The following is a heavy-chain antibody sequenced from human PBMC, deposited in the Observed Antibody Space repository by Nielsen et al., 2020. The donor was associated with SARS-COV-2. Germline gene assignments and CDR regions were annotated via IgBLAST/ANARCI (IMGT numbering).Heavy chain of an antibody. CDR2: IYPGDSDT. Sequence: GGSLRLSCKGSGYSFTSYRIGWVRQMPGKGLEWMGIIYPGDSDTRYSPSFQGQVTISADKSISTAYLQWSSLKASDTAMYYCARRRWLQPYYFDYWGQGTLVTVSS. CDR1: GYSFTSYR. CDR3: ARRRWLQPYYFDY. V-gene: IGHV5-51*01. D-gene: IGHD5-24*01. J-gene: IGHJ4*02.